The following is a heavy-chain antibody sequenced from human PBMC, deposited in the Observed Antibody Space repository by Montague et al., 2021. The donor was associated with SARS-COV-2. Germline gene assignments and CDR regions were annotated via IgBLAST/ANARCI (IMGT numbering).Heavy chain of an antibody. Sequence: SETLSLTCTVSGGSISNYYWSWIRQSPGKGLEWIAYMYYSGSTKYNPSLKSRATISVDTSKNQFSLTLSSMTAADTAVYYCAGAWGGTIFVVIGAYYGMGIWGQGTTVTVS. CDR3: AGAWGGTIFVVIGAYYGMGI. CDR1: GGSISNYY. D-gene: IGHD3-3*01. V-gene: IGHV4-59*01. CDR2: MYYSGST. J-gene: IGHJ6*02.